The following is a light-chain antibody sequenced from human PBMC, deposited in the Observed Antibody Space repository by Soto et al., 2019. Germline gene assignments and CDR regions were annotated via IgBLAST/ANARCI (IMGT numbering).Light chain of an antibody. V-gene: IGKV3-15*01. CDR3: QQYNNWPRT. CDR1: QLFSSN. Sequence: EIVMMQSPGTRSHSPGEIVNLSCXASQLFSSNLAWYQHKPGQAPRLLIYGVSTRDTGVPDRFSGSASGTEFTLTISSLQSEDFAVYYCQQYNNWPRTFGQGTRLEI. CDR2: GVS. J-gene: IGKJ5*01.